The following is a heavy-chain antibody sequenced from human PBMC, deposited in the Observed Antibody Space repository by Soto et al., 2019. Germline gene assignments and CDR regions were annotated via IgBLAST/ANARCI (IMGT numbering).Heavy chain of an antibody. V-gene: IGHV4-34*01. D-gene: IGHD3-3*01. CDR1: GGSFSGYY. Sequence: SETLSLTCAVYGGSFSGYYWSWIRQPPGKGLEWIGEINHSGSTNYNPSLKSRVTISVDTSKNQFSLELSSVTAADTAVYYCARAGNFWSGYCLDYWGQGTRVTVSS. CDR3: ARAGNFWSGYCLDY. CDR2: INHSGST. J-gene: IGHJ4*02.